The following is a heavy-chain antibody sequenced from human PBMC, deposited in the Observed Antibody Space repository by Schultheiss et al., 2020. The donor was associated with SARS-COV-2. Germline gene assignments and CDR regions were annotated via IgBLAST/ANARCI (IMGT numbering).Heavy chain of an antibody. CDR3: ARGYCSSTSCYSPPVYYYYGMDV. Sequence: ASVKVSCKASGYTFTSYYIHWVRQAPGQGLEWMGVINPSSGGTTYAQKFQGRVTMTRDTSTSTVYVELSSLRSQDTAVYYCARGYCSSTSCYSPPVYYYYGMDVWGQGTTVTVSS. CDR2: INPSSGGT. J-gene: IGHJ6*02. V-gene: IGHV1-46*01. CDR1: GYTFTSYY. D-gene: IGHD2-2*01.